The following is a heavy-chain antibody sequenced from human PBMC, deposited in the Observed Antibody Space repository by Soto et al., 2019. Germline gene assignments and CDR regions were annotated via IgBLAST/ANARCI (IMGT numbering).Heavy chain of an antibody. J-gene: IGHJ6*02. Sequence: PSATLSLTCTVSGPSISSSSYYWGWICQPPGKVLDWIWSIYYSASTYYNPSLKSRVTISVDTSKNQFSLKLSSVTAADTAVYYCARRLYYDSSGFEGGGMDVWGQGTTVTVS. D-gene: IGHD3-22*01. CDR1: GPSISSSSYY. CDR3: ARRLYYDSSGFEGGGMDV. V-gene: IGHV4-39*01. CDR2: IYYSAST.